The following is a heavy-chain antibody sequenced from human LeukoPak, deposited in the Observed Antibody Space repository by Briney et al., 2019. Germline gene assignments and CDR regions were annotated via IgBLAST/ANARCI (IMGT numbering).Heavy chain of an antibody. J-gene: IGHJ5*02. CDR1: GFTFSSYA. V-gene: IGHV3-64D*09. Sequence: PGGSLRLSCSASGFTFSSYAMHWVRQAAGKGLEYVSAISSNGGSTYYADSVKGRFTISRDNSKKTLYLQMSSLRAEDTAVYYCVKAIAAAGTANWFDPWGQGTLVTVST. CDR3: VKAIAAAGTANWFDP. D-gene: IGHD6-13*01. CDR2: ISSNGGST.